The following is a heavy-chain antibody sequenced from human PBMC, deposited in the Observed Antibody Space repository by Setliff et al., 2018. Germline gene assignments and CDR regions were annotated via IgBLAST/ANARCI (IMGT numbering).Heavy chain of an antibody. CDR3: SRLVRFCTRIVCQRLSGDDY. J-gene: IGHJ4*02. V-gene: IGHV1-18*01. Sequence: ASVKVSCKASGYTFTDFGVSWVRQAPGQGLAWVGWISPHNGNTYYAPKFQGTVLMTADTSTTTAYLELRSLRSDDTAVYYCSRLVRFCTRIVCQRLSGDDYWGQGTLVTVSS. D-gene: IGHD3-10*01. CDR1: GYTFTDFG. CDR2: ISPHNGNT.